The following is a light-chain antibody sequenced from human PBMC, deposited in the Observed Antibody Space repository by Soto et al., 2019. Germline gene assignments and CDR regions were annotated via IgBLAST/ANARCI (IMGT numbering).Light chain of an antibody. CDR2: GAS. CDR1: QSVSSNF. V-gene: IGKV3-20*01. Sequence: EIWLTQSPGTLSLSPGERATLSCRASQSVSSNFLAWYQEKLGQAPRLLIYGASSRATGIPDRLSGSGSGTDLTLTISRMEPEDFAVYYCQQYGSSPRTFGQGTKVDIK. CDR3: QQYGSSPRT. J-gene: IGKJ1*01.